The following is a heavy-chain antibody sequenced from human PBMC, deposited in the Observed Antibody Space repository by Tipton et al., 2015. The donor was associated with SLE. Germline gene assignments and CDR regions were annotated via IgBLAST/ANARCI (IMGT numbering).Heavy chain of an antibody. Sequence: TLSLTCTVSGGSISSYYWSWIRQPPGKGLEWIGYIYYSGSTNYNPSLKSRVTISADTSKNQFSLKLSSVTAADTAVYYCARRGDYYGSGSPRDYWGQGTLVTVSS. CDR1: GGSISSYY. J-gene: IGHJ4*02. CDR3: ARRGDYYGSGSPRDY. D-gene: IGHD3-10*01. CDR2: IYYSGST. V-gene: IGHV4-59*08.